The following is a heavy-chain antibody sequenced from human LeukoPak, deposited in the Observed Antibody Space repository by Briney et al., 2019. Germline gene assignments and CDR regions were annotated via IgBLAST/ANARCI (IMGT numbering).Heavy chain of an antibody. D-gene: IGHD4-11*01. Sequence: GGSLRLSCAASGFTFSSYWMSWVRQAPGKGLEWVANIKQDGSEKYYVDSVKGRFTISRDNAKNSLYLQMNSLRAEDTAVYYCARDLITVTTGGYAFDIWGQGTMVTVSS. J-gene: IGHJ3*02. CDR3: ARDLITVTTGGYAFDI. CDR2: IKQDGSEK. CDR1: GFTFSSYW. V-gene: IGHV3-7*01.